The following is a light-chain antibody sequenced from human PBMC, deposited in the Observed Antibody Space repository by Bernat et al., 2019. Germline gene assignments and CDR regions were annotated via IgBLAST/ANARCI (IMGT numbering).Light chain of an antibody. V-gene: IGKV3-20*01. CDR2: GTS. J-gene: IGKJ2*01. CDR1: QSVSSSY. CDR3: QQYGISPPAYT. Sequence: EIVLTQSPGTLSLSPGEPATLSCRASQSVSSSYLAWYQQKPGQAPRLLIYGTSSRATGIPDRFSGSVSGTDFTLTISRLEPEDFAVYYCQQYGISPPAYTFDQRAKLEIQ.